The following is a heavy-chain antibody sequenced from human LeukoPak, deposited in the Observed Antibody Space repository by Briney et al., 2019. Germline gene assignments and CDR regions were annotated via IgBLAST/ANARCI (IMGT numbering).Heavy chain of an antibody. Sequence: PGGSLRLSCAASGFTFSSYWMHWVRQAPGKGLVWVSRINTDGSSTSYADSVKGRFTISRDNSKNTLFLQMNSLRAEDTAVYYCAKALGYCSGGSCRPLLDYWGQGTLVTVSS. CDR1: GFTFSSYW. CDR3: AKALGYCSGGSCRPLLDY. D-gene: IGHD2-15*01. J-gene: IGHJ4*02. V-gene: IGHV3-74*01. CDR2: INTDGSST.